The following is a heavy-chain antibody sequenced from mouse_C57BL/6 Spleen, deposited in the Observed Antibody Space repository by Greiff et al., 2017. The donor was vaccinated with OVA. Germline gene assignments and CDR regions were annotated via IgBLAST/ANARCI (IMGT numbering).Heavy chain of an antibody. CDR3: ARQLRSYAMDY. D-gene: IGHD3-2*02. CDR1: GFTFSDYG. V-gene: IGHV5-17*01. Sequence: EVQLVESGGGLVKPGGSLKLSCAASGFTFSDYGMHWVRQAPEKGLEWVAYISSGSSTIYYEDTVKGRFTMSRDNAKNTLFLQMTSLRSEDTAMYYCARQLRSYAMDYWGQGTSVTVSS. CDR2: ISSGSSTI. J-gene: IGHJ4*01.